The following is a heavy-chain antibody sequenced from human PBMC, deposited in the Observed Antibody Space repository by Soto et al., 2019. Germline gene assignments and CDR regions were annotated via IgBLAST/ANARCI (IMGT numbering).Heavy chain of an antibody. CDR2: IWYDGSNK. CDR3: ARDNYDSSGSLNY. J-gene: IGHJ4*02. Sequence: AGGSLRLSCAASGFTFSSYGMHWVRQAPGKGLEWVAVIWYDGSNKYYADSVKGRFTISRDNSKNTLYLQMNSLRAEDTAVYYCARDNYDSSGSLNYWGQGTLVTVSS. V-gene: IGHV3-33*01. CDR1: GFTFSSYG. D-gene: IGHD3-22*01.